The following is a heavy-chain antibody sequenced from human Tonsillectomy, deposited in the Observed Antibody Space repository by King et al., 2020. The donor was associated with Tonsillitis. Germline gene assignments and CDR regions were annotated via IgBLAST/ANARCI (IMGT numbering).Heavy chain of an antibody. J-gene: IGHJ6*03. D-gene: IGHD6-6*01. CDR3: ARVIVRYSSSPNYYYYYMDV. CDR2: SYYSGST. Sequence: QLQESGPGLVKPSETLSLTCTVSGGSISSYYWSWIRQPPGKGLEWIGYSYYSGSTNYNPSLKSRVTISVDTSKNQFSLKLGSVTSADTAVYYCARVIVRYSSSPNYYYYYMDVWGKGTTVTVSS. CDR1: GGSISSYY. V-gene: IGHV4-59*01.